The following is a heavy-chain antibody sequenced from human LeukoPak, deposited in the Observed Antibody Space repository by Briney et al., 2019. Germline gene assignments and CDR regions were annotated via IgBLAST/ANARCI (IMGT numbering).Heavy chain of an antibody. CDR2: INTNTGNP. D-gene: IGHD3-10*01. Sequence: GASVKVSCKASGYTFTSYDINWVRQAPGQGLEWMGWINTNTGNPTYAQGFTGRFVFSLDTSVSTAYLQISSLKAEDTAVYYCARYGSGSYEALDFWGQGTLVTVSS. J-gene: IGHJ4*02. CDR3: ARYGSGSYEALDF. CDR1: GYTFTSYD. V-gene: IGHV7-4-1*02.